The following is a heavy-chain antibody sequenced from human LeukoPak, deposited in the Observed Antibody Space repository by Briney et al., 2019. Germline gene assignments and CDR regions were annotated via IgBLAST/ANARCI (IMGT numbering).Heavy chain of an antibody. V-gene: IGHV4-59*12. J-gene: IGHJ3*02. D-gene: IGHD3-9*01. CDR2: IYYSGST. CDR1: GGSISSYY. Sequence: PSETLSLTCTVSGGSISSYYWSWIRQPPGKGLEWIGYIYYSGSTNYNPSLKSRVTMSVDTSKNQFSLKLSSVTAADTAVYYCARCLIILTGYSPGAFDIWGQGTMVTVSS. CDR3: ARCLIILTGYSPGAFDI.